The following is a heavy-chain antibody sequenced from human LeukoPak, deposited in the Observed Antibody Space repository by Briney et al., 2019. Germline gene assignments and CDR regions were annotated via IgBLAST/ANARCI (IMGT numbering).Heavy chain of an antibody. D-gene: IGHD2-8*01. Sequence: SETLSLTCTVSGYSISSGYYWGWTRQPPGKGREWLGSIYHSGSTYYNPALKSRVTISVDTSKNQFSLKLSSVTAADTAVYYCARGRCTNGVCYGLDYWGQGTLVTVSS. CDR1: GYSISSGYY. CDR3: ARGRCTNGVCYGLDY. J-gene: IGHJ4*02. V-gene: IGHV4-38-2*02. CDR2: IYHSGST.